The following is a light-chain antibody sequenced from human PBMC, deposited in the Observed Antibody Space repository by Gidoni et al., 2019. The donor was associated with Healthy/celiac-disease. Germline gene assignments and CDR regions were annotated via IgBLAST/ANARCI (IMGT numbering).Light chain of an antibody. V-gene: IGKV1-39*01. CDR2: PAS. J-gene: IGKJ2*01. CDR3: QQSYSTPYT. CDR1: HSISSY. Sequence: QIAQSPSSLSVSVGDRVTLTCRASHSISSYLNWYQQKPGKAPKLLSYPASSLQSGVPSRFSCSGSGTDFTLTISSLQPEDFATYYCQQSYSTPYTFGQGTKLEIK.